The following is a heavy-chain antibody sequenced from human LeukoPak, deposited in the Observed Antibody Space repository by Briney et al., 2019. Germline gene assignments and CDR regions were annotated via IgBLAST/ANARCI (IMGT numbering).Heavy chain of an antibody. CDR2: IYYSGST. Sequence: PSETLSLTCTVSGGSISSSSYYWGWLRQPPGKGLEWIGSIYYSGSTYYNPSLKSRVTISVDTSKNQFSLKLSSVTAADTAVYYCASLDYYGSGSYYDYWGQGTLATVSS. V-gene: IGHV4-39*07. CDR1: GGSISSSSYY. J-gene: IGHJ4*02. CDR3: ASLDYYGSGSYYDY. D-gene: IGHD3-10*01.